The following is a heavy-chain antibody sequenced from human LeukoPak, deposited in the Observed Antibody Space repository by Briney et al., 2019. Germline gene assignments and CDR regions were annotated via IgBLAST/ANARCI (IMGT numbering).Heavy chain of an antibody. D-gene: IGHD3-10*01. Sequence: GGSLRLSCAASGFTFSSYGMHWVRQAPGKGLEWVAVIWYDGSNKYYVDSVKGRFTISRDNSKNTLYLQMNSLRAEDTAVYYCANPGEGAFDPWGQGTLVTVSS. CDR2: IWYDGSNK. CDR3: ANPGEGAFDP. J-gene: IGHJ5*02. CDR1: GFTFSSYG. V-gene: IGHV3-33*06.